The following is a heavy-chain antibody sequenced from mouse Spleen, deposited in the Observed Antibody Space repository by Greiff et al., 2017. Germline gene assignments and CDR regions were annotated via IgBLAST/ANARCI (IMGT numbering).Heavy chain of an antibody. Sequence: VHVKQSGPELVKPGASVKVSCKASGYAFTSYNMYWVKQSHGKSLEWIGYIDPYNGGTSYNQKFKGKATLTVDKSSSTAYMHLNSLTSEDSAVYYCARNRYDDGDYYAMDYWGQGTSVTVSS. V-gene: IGHV1S135*01. CDR2: IDPYNGGT. J-gene: IGHJ4*01. D-gene: IGHD2-14*01. CDR1: GYAFTSYN. CDR3: ARNRYDDGDYYAMDY.